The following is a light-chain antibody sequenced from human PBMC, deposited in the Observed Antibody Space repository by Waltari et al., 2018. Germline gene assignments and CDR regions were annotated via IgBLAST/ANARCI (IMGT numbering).Light chain of an antibody. Sequence: EIVLTQSPATSSLSPGESATLSCRASQKVSSSYLAWYQQKPGRTTRLLIFHASNRATGIPDRFSGGGSGTDFTHTISRMSPEDFAVYYCQQYGSALVTFGGGTKVEIK. V-gene: IGKV3-20*01. CDR1: QKVSSSY. J-gene: IGKJ4*01. CDR3: QQYGSALVT. CDR2: HAS.